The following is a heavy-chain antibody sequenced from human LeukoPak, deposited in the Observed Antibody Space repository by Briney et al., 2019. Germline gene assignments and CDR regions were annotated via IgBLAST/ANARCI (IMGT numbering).Heavy chain of an antibody. J-gene: IGHJ3*02. D-gene: IGHD6-13*01. CDR2: IYYSGST. CDR1: GVSLTNYY. V-gene: IGHV4-59*01. CDR3: ARGQYSSSWPDAFDI. Sequence: PSETPSLTCTVSGVSLTNYYWNWIRQPPGKGLEWIGYIYYSGSTNYNPSLKSRVTISVDTSKNQFSLKLSSVTAADTAVYYCARGQYSSSWPDAFDIWGQGTMVTVSS.